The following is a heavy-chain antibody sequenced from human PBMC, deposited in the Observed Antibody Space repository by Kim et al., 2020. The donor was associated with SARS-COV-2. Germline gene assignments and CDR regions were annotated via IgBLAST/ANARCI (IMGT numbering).Heavy chain of an antibody. CDR1: GFSFSDYY. J-gene: IGHJ4*03. CDR3: AEMRRNHTHFGY. CDR2: ISSSGTTI. V-gene: IGHV3-11*01. Sequence: GGSLRLSCATSGFSFSDYYMSWLRLAPGKGLECLSFISSSGTTIYYADSVKGRFTISRDNAKNSLFLQMDNLRAEDTAVYYCAEMRRNHTHFGYWGHGTLVTVSS.